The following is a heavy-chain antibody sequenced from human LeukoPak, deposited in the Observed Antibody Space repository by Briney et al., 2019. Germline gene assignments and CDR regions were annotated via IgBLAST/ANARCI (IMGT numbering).Heavy chain of an antibody. CDR2: ISSSSSYT. J-gene: IGHJ5*02. CDR1: GFTFSGYY. Sequence: GGSLRLSCAASGFTFSGYYMHWVRQAPGKGLEWVAYISSSSSYTNYADSVKGRFTISRDNSKNPLYLQMNSLNADDTAVYYCVRDSAASCGDYNAQGFDAWGQGSLVTVSS. V-gene: IGHV3-11*05. CDR3: VRDSAASCGDYNAQGFDA. D-gene: IGHD3-22*01.